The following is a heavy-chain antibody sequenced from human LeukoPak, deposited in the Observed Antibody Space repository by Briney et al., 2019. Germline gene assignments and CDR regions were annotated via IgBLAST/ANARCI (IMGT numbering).Heavy chain of an antibody. CDR2: INANNGNT. Sequence: ASVKVSCKASGYTFTGYGISWVRQAPGQCLEWIGWINANNGNTNYAQKLQARVTMTTDTSTTTAYMELSSLRSDDTALYYSARDLGYHLLYGFDFWGQGTLVTVSS. CDR3: ARDLGYHLLYGFDF. CDR1: GYTFTGYG. D-gene: IGHD2-2*02. J-gene: IGHJ4*02. V-gene: IGHV1-18*01.